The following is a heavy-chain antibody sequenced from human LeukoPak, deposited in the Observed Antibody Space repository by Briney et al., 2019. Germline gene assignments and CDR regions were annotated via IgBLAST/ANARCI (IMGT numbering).Heavy chain of an antibody. V-gene: IGHV3-66*04. CDR1: GFTVSSNY. J-gene: IGHJ4*02. Sequence: GGSLRLSCAASGFTVSSNYMSWVRQAPGKGLEWVSVIYSGGSTYYADSVKGRFTISRDNSKNTLYLQMNSLRAEDTAVYYCAGRDAYYYGSGFDYWGQGTLVTVSS. CDR3: AGRDAYYYGSGFDY. D-gene: IGHD3-10*01. CDR2: IYSGGST.